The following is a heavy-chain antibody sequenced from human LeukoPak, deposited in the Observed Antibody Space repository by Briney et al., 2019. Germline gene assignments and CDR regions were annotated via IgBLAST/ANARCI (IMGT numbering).Heavy chain of an antibody. CDR1: GFTFSSYA. V-gene: IGHV3-30-3*01. CDR2: ISYDGSNK. CDR3: ARVEMATMGPSVAGFDY. J-gene: IGHJ4*02. D-gene: IGHD5-24*01. Sequence: QPGRSLRLSCAASGFTFSSYAMHWVRQAPGKGLEWVAVISYDGSNKYYADSVKGRFTISRDNSKNTLYLQMNSLRAEDTAVYYCARVEMATMGPSVAGFDYWGQGTLVTVSS.